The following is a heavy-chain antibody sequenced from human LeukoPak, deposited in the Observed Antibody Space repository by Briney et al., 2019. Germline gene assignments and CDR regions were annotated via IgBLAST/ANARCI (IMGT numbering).Heavy chain of an antibody. Sequence: PSETLSLTCAVSGGSISSGDYYWSWIRQPPGKGLEWIGYIYYSGSTYYNPSLKSRVTISVDTSKNQFSLKLSSVTAADTAVYYCARVRGVTDWFGPWGQGTLVTVSS. D-gene: IGHD2-21*02. CDR3: ARVRGVTDWFGP. J-gene: IGHJ5*02. V-gene: IGHV4-30-4*08. CDR1: GGSISSGDYY. CDR2: IYYSGST.